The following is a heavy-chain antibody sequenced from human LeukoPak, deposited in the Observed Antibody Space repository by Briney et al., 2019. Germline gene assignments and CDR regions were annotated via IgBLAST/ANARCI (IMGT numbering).Heavy chain of an antibody. D-gene: IGHD3-10*01. Sequence: SVKVSCKASGYTFTSYGISWVRQAPGQGLEWMGGIIPILGTADYAQKFQGRVTITADESTTTAYMELSSLRSDDTAVYYCTGGGETDSDWFDPWGQGTLVTVSS. V-gene: IGHV1-69*13. CDR3: TGGGETDSDWFDP. J-gene: IGHJ5*02. CDR1: GYTFTSYG. CDR2: IIPILGTA.